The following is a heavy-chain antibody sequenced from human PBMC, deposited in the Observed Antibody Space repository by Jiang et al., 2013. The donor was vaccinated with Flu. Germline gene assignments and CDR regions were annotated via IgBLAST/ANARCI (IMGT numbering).Heavy chain of an antibody. CDR3: TTGGRDY. J-gene: IGHJ4*02. Sequence: VQLLESGGGLVKPGGSLRVSCAASGFTFSNVWMSWVRQVPGKGLEWVGRIKSKTDGGTTDYGAPVKGRFTISRDDSKNTMYLQMNSLKPEDTAVYYCTTGGRDYWGQGTLVTVSS. CDR2: IKSKTDGGTT. CDR1: GFTFSNVW. V-gene: IGHV3-15*01.